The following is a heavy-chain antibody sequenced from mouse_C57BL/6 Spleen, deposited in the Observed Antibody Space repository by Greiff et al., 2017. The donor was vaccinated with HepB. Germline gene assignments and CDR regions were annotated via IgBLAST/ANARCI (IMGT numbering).Heavy chain of an antibody. CDR2: ISDGGSYT. Sequence: EVQGVESGGGLVKPGGSLKLSCAASGFTFSSYAMSWVRQTPEKRLEWVATISDGGSYTYYPDNVKGRFTISRDNAKNNLYLQMSHLKSEDTASYYCARDFLYSNFEAFCYWGQGTLVTVSA. V-gene: IGHV5-4*01. CDR3: ARDFLYSNFEAFCY. J-gene: IGHJ3*02. CDR1: GFTFSSYA. D-gene: IGHD2-5*01.